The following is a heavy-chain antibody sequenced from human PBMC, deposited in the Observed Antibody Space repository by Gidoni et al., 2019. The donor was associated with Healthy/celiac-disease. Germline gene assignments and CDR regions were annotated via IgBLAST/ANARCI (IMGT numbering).Heavy chain of an antibody. D-gene: IGHD3-10*02. J-gene: IGHJ4*02. V-gene: IGHV4-34*01. CDR3: ARAVGSAARDTYYVSFDY. Sequence: GLEWIGEINHSGSTNYNPSLKSRVTISVDTSKNQCSLKLSSVTAAYTAVYYWARAVGSAARDTYYVSFDYWGQGPLVTFSS. CDR2: INHSGST.